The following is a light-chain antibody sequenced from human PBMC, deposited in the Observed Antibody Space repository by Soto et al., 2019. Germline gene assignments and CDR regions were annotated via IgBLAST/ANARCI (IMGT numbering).Light chain of an antibody. Sequence: DIQMTQSPSSVSASVGDRVVITCRASQDISNYLAWYQQKPGDAPELLIYAASRLKRGVPSRFSGCGSGTDFTLIIDSLQPEDFATYYCQQADIFPLTFGGGTKVEI. CDR1: QDISNY. V-gene: IGKV1-12*01. CDR3: QQADIFPLT. J-gene: IGKJ4*01. CDR2: AAS.